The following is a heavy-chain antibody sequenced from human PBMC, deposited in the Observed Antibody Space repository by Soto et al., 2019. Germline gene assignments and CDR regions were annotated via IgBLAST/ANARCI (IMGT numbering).Heavy chain of an antibody. CDR3: ARRFSVDYFDY. J-gene: IGHJ4*02. CDR1: GDSITSNSYF. V-gene: IGHV4-39*01. Sequence: SETLSLTCTVSGDSITSNSYFWAWIRQPPGKGLEWIGSIYYSGTTYYNPSLKSRVNISVDRSKNQFSLKLSSVTAADTAVYYCARRFSVDYFDYWGQGALVTVSS. CDR2: IYYSGTT.